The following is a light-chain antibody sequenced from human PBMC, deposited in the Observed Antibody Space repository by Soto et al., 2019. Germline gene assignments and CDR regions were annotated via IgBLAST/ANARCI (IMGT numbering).Light chain of an antibody. Sequence: IVLTQSPATLSLSPGERATLSCRASQSVSSYLAWYQQKPGQAPRLLIYDASNRATGIPARFSGSGSGTDFTLTISSLEPEDFALYYCQQRSNGFTFGPGTKVDIK. V-gene: IGKV3-11*01. J-gene: IGKJ3*01. CDR2: DAS. CDR3: QQRSNGFT. CDR1: QSVSSY.